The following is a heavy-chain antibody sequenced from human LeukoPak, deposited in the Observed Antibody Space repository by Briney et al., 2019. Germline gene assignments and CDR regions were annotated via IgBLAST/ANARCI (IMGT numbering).Heavy chain of an antibody. CDR1: GFTSSSYV. CDR2: IKQDGSEK. CDR3: ARGPTRANSTDY. Sequence: GGSLRLSCAVSGFTSSSYVMSWVRQAPGKGLEWVANIKQDGSEKYYVDSVKGRFTISRDNAKNSLYLQMNSLRAEDTAVYYCARGPTRANSTDYWGQGALVTVSS. V-gene: IGHV3-7*01. D-gene: IGHD2/OR15-2a*01. J-gene: IGHJ4*02.